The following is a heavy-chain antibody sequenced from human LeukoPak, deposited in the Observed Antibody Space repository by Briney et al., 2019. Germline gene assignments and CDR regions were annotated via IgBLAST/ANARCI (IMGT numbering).Heavy chain of an antibody. V-gene: IGHV3-23*01. CDR1: GFTFSSYA. CDR2: ISGSGGDT. CDR3: AKSSSSWYLDY. J-gene: IGHJ4*02. D-gene: IGHD6-13*01. Sequence: HSGGSLRLSCAASGFTFSSYAMSWVRQAPGKGLEWVSAISGSGGDTCYADSVKGRFTISRDNSKNTLYLQMNSLRVEDTAVYYCAKSSSSWYLDYWGQGTLVTVSS.